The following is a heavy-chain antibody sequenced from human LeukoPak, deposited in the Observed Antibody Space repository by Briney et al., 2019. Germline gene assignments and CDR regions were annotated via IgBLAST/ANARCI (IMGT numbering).Heavy chain of an antibody. CDR2: IYYSWST. CDR3: ARPPLAVARSYYYYGMDV. J-gene: IGHJ6*02. D-gene: IGHD6-19*01. Sequence: SETLSLTCTVSGGSISSYYWSWIRQPPGKGLEWIGYIYYSWSTDYNPSLKSRVTISVDTSNNQFSLKLSSVTAADTAVYYCARPPLAVARSYYYYGMDVWGQGTTVTVSS. V-gene: IGHV4-59*08. CDR1: GGSISSYY.